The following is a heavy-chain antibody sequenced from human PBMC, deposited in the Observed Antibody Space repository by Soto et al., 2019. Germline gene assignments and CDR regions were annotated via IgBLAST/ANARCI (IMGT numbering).Heavy chain of an antibody. CDR3: RSSSRYSTDV. CDR1: GGSITSSFY. V-gene: IGHV4-39*01. CDR2: IYGTGYT. Sequence: QLQLQESGPGLVKPSETLSLSCTVSGGSITSSFYWGWIRQPPGKGLEWIGSIYGTGYTYYNPSLKGRVTISADTSKNQFSLILISVTAADTAVYYCRSSSRYSTDVWGQGATVTVSS. J-gene: IGHJ6*02. D-gene: IGHD6-13*01.